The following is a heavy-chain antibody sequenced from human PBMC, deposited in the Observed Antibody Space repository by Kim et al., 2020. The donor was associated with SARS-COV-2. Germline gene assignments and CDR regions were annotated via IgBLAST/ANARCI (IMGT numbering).Heavy chain of an antibody. V-gene: IGHV5-10-1*01. D-gene: IGHD4-17*01. Sequence: NSRPSFQGHVTSSADKSISTAYLQWSSLKASDTAMYYCARRGATVTPFDYWGQGTLVTVSS. J-gene: IGHJ4*02. CDR3: ARRGATVTPFDY.